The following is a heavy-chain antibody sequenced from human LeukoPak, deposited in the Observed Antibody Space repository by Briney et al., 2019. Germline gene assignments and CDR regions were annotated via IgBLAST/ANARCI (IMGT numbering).Heavy chain of an antibody. D-gene: IGHD3-22*01. CDR2: IYPGDSDT. J-gene: IGHJ4*02. Sequence: GESLKISCKGSGYSFTGYWIGWVRQMPGKGLEWMGIIYPGDSDTRYSPSFQGQVTISADKSISTAYLQWSSLKASDTAMYYCARRCGPYYDCSGYWEYFGYWGQGTLVTVSS. CDR3: ARRCGPYYDCSGYWEYFGY. V-gene: IGHV5-51*01. CDR1: GYSFTGYW.